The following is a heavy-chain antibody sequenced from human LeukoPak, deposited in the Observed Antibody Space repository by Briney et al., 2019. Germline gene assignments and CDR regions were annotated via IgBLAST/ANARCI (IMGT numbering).Heavy chain of an antibody. V-gene: IGHV3-21*01. CDR1: GFTFSSYS. J-gene: IGHJ3*02. CDR3: ARVISRTTVVTPDAFDI. CDR2: ISSSSSYI. D-gene: IGHD4-23*01. Sequence: PGGSLRLSCAASGFTFSSYSMNWVRQAPGKGLEWVSSISSSSSYIYYADSVKGRFTISRDNAKNSLYLQMNSLRAEDTAVYYCARVISRTTVVTPDAFDIWGQGTMVNVCS.